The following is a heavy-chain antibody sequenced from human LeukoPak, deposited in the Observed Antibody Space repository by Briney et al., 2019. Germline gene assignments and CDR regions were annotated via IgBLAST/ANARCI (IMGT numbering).Heavy chain of an antibody. D-gene: IGHD3-22*01. CDR1: GYTLTELS. Sequence: ASVKVSCKFSGYTLTELSIHWVRQAPGRGLEWMGGFDPEDGETIYAQKFQGRVTMTEDTSTDTAYMELSSLRSEDTAVYYCATGEYYYDSSGYYLYYFDYWGQGTLVTVSS. V-gene: IGHV1-24*01. J-gene: IGHJ4*02. CDR2: FDPEDGET. CDR3: ATGEYYYDSSGYYLYYFDY.